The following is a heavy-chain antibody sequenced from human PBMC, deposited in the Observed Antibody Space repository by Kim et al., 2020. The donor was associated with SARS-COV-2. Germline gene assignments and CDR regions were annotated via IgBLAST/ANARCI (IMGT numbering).Heavy chain of an antibody. D-gene: IGHD3-3*01. CDR3: ARINVAFLVGTQELRGKISSYFDY. Sequence: SETLSLTCGVYGGSFSGYYWSWIRQPPGKGLEWIGEINHSETTKYNPSLKSRVTISVDTSKNQFSLNLSSVTAADTAIYYCARINVAFLVGTQELRGKISSYFDYWGQGNLVTVSS. J-gene: IGHJ4*02. CDR1: GGSFSGYY. CDR2: INHSETT. V-gene: IGHV4-34*01.